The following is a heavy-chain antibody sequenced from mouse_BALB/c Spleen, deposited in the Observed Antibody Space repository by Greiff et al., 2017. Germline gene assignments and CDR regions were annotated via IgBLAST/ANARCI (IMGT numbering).Heavy chain of an antibody. D-gene: IGHD1-1*01. J-gene: IGHJ3*01. CDR1: GFTFSSYA. V-gene: IGHV5-6-5*01. Sequence: DVKLVESGGGLVKPGGSLKLSCAASGFTFSSYAMSWVRQTPEKRLEWVASISSGGSTYYPDSVKGRFTISRDNARNILYLQMSSLRSEDTAMYYCAREGSSPWGQGTLVTVSA. CDR2: ISSGGST. CDR3: AREGSSP.